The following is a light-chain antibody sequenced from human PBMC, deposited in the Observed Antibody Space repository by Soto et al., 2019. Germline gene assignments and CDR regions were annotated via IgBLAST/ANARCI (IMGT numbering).Light chain of an antibody. Sequence: QSVLTQPPSASGTPGQRVTISCSGSSSTIGSNTVNWYQQLPGTAPKLIIYSNNQRPSCVPVRFSGSKAGTSASLAISGLQSEDEADYYGAAWDSSLNGDVFGTGTKLTGL. CDR3: AAWDSSLNGDV. V-gene: IGLV1-44*01. CDR1: SSTIGSNT. J-gene: IGLJ1*01. CDR2: SNN.